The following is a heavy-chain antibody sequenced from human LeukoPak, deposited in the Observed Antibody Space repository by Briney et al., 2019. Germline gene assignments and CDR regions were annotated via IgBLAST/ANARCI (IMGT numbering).Heavy chain of an antibody. CDR3: ARLPQSFVGASPFDF. CDR1: GFTFSDYA. CDR2: ISGSSSFI. J-gene: IGHJ4*02. V-gene: IGHV3-21*01. Sequence: GGSLRLSCAASGFTFSDYAMTWVRQAPGKGLEWVSSISGSSSFIYYTYSVQGRFTVSRDNAENSLFLQMDSLKAEDTAVYYCARLPQSFVGASPFDFWGQGTLVAVSS. D-gene: IGHD3-16*01.